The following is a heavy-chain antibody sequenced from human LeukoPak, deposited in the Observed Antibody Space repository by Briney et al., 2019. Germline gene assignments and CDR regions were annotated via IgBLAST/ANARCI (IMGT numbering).Heavy chain of an antibody. CDR1: GYSFTSYW. V-gene: IGHV5-51*01. Sequence: GESLKISCKGSGYSFTSYWIGWVRQMPGKGPEWMGIIYPGDSDTRYSPSFQGQVTISADKSIRTAYLQWSSLKASDTAMYYCASGYCSSASCQEWFDPWGQGTLVTVSS. CDR2: IYPGDSDT. CDR3: ASGYCSSASCQEWFDP. D-gene: IGHD2-2*03. J-gene: IGHJ5*02.